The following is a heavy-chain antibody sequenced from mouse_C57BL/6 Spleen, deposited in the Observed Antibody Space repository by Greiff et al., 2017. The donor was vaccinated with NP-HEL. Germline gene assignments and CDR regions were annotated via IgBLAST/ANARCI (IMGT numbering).Heavy chain of an antibody. J-gene: IGHJ1*03. Sequence: QVQLQQSGPELVKPGASVKISCKASGYAFSSSWMNWVKQRPGKGLEWIGRIYPGDGDTNYNGKFKGKATLTADKSSSTAYMQLSSLTSEDSAVYFCAREGNYGNSDWYFDVWGTGTTVTVSS. CDR3: AREGNYGNSDWYFDV. CDR2: IYPGDGDT. CDR1: GYAFSSSW. V-gene: IGHV1-82*01. D-gene: IGHD2-1*01.